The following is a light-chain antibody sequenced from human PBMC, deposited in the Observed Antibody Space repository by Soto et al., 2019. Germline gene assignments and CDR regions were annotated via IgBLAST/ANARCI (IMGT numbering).Light chain of an antibody. CDR2: GAS. CDR3: QQYTNWPPANT. Sequence: EIVMTQSPATLSVSPGERATLSCRASQSVSSNLAWYQQKPGQAPRHLIYGASTRATGIPARFSGSGSGTEFTLTISSLQSEDFAVYYCQQYTNWPPANTFGQGTKLEIK. J-gene: IGKJ2*01. CDR1: QSVSSN. V-gene: IGKV3-15*01.